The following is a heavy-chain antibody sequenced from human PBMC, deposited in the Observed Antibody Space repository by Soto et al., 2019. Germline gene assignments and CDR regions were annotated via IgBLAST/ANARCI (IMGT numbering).Heavy chain of an antibody. D-gene: IGHD6-19*01. V-gene: IGHV4-34*01. CDR2: INHRGST. Sequence: SETLSLTCAVYGGSFSGYYWSWIRQPPGKGLEWIGEINHRGSTNYNPSLKSRVTISVDTSKNQFSLKLSSVTAADTAVYYCARPWAYSSGWYRTYYFDYWGQGTLVTVSS. CDR1: GGSFSGYY. CDR3: ARPWAYSSGWYRTYYFDY. J-gene: IGHJ4*02.